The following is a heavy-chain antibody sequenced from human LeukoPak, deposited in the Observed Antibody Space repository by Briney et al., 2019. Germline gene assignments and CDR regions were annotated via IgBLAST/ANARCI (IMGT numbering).Heavy chain of an antibody. V-gene: IGHV3-11*04. CDR2: ISGSGHDI. J-gene: IGHJ5*01. D-gene: IGHD6-6*01. Sequence: PGGSLRLSCAASGFTFSDSYMTWVRQAPGKGVEWVAYISGSGHDINYSDSVKGRFTISRDNAKNSLYLQMSSLRVEDTAVYYCTRDPRHFDSCGQGTLVTVSS. CDR1: GFTFSDSY. CDR3: TRDPRHFDS.